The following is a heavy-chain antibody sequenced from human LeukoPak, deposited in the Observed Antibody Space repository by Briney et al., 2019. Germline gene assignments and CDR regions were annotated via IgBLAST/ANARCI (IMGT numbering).Heavy chain of an antibody. CDR2: INPNSGGT. V-gene: IGHV1-2*02. Sequence: VASVKVSCKASGYTFTGYFMHWVRQAPGQGLEWMGWINPNSGGTNYAQKFQGRVTMTRDTSISTAYMELSRLRSDDTAVYYCARDTELGTWKGTFDYWGQGTLVTASS. CDR1: GYTFTGYF. J-gene: IGHJ4*02. CDR3: ARDTELGTWKGTFDY. D-gene: IGHD7-27*01.